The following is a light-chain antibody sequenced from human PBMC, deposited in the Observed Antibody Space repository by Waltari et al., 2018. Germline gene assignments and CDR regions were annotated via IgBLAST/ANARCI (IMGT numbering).Light chain of an antibody. CDR2: GAS. J-gene: IGKJ5*01. V-gene: IGKV3-20*01. CDR3: QQYASPPIT. Sequence: EILFTQSPGTLSLSPGERATLSCRASQNVGKNYLGWYQQRPGQPPRLLIFGASNRATGIPDRFSGSGSGTDFTLTISRLESEDFAVYFCQQYASPPITFGQGTRLE. CDR1: QNVGKNY.